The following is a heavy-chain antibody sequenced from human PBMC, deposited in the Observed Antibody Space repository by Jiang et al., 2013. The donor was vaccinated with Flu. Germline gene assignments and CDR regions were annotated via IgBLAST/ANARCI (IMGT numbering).Heavy chain of an antibody. CDR3: ARRNDFDI. CDR1: GDSISGHH. Sequence: GPGLVKPSETLSLTCTVSGDSISGHHWNWIRQAPGEGLEWIGYISHTGDTSSNPSLTSRITIFRDTSKNQISLKLRSVTAADTAVYYCARRNDFDIWGQGTPVTVSS. V-gene: IGHV4-59*08. D-gene: IGHD3/OR15-3a*01. J-gene: IGHJ4*02. CDR2: ISHTGDT.